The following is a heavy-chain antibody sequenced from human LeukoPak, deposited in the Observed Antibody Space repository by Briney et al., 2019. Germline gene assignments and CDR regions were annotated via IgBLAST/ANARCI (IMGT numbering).Heavy chain of an antibody. CDR2: MNPNSGNT. CDR3: ARRGSGSYYNNWFDP. D-gene: IGHD3-10*01. J-gene: IGHJ5*02. CDR1: GYTFTSYD. V-gene: IGHV1-8*01. Sequence: ASVKASCKASGYTFTSYDINWVRQATGQGLEWMGWMNPNSGNTGYAQKFQGRVTMTRNTSISTAYMELSSLRSEDTAVYYCARRGSGSYYNNWFDPWGQGTLVTVSS.